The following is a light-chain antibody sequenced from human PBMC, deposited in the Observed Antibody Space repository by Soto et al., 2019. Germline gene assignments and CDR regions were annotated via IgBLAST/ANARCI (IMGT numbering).Light chain of an antibody. CDR1: SSDVGGYNY. Sequence: QSALTQPPSASGSPGQSVTISCTGTSSDVGGYNYVSWYQQHPGKAPKLMIYEVNKRPSGVPDRFSGSKSGNTASLTVSGFQAEDEADYFCSSYAGTNNVLFGGGTKVTVL. CDR2: EVN. CDR3: SSYAGTNNVL. J-gene: IGLJ2*01. V-gene: IGLV2-8*01.